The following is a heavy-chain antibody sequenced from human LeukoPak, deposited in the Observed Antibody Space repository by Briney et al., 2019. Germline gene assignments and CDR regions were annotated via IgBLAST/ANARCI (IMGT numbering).Heavy chain of an antibody. V-gene: IGHV3-30*18. Sequence: GGSLRLSCAASGFTFDDYGMSWVRQAPGKGLEWVAVISYDGSNKYYADSVKGRFTISRDNSKNTLYLQMNSLRAEDTAVYYCAKDRNYYDSSGYYDAFDIWGQGTMVTVSS. CDR2: ISYDGSNK. CDR1: GFTFDDYG. CDR3: AKDRNYYDSSGYYDAFDI. J-gene: IGHJ3*02. D-gene: IGHD3-22*01.